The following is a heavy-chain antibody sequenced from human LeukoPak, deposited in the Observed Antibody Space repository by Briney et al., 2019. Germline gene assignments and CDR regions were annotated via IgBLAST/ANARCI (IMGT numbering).Heavy chain of an antibody. CDR1: GFTFSSYS. CDR2: ISSSSSYI. J-gene: IGHJ4*02. Sequence: PGGSLRLSCAASGFTFSSYSMNWVRQAPGKGLEWVSSISSSSSYIYYADSVKGRFTISRDNAKNSLYLQMNSLRAEDTAVYYCARDAGRYGSGSYYNGHFDYWGQGTLVTVSS. D-gene: IGHD3-10*01. CDR3: ARDAGRYGSGSYYNGHFDY. V-gene: IGHV3-21*01.